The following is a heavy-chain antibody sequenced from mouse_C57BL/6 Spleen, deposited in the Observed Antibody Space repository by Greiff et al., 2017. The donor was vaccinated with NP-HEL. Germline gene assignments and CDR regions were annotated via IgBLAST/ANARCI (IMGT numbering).Heavy chain of an antibody. CDR2: IHPSDSDT. D-gene: IGHD2-3*01. CDR1: GYTFTSYW. V-gene: IGHV1-74*01. Sequence: QVQLKQPGAELVKPGASVKVSCKASGYTFTSYWMHWVKQRPGQGLEWIGRIHPSDSDTNYNQKFKGKATLTVDKSSSTAYMQLSSLTSEDSAVYYCAIRDGYHEKNYYAMDYWGQGTSVTVSS. J-gene: IGHJ4*01. CDR3: AIRDGYHEKNYYAMDY.